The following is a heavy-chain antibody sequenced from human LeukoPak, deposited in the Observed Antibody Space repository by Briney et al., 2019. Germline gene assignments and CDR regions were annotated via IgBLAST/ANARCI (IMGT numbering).Heavy chain of an antibody. D-gene: IGHD2-2*01. CDR2: INHSGST. CDR1: GGSFSGYY. V-gene: IGHV4-34*01. Sequence: SDTLSLTCAVYGGSFSGYYWSWIRQPPGKGLEWIGEINHSGSTNYNPSLKSRVTISVDTSKNQFSLKLSSVTAADTAVYYCASIPRPRPLVVAIDYWGQGTLVTVSS. J-gene: IGHJ4*02. CDR3: ASIPRPRPLVVAIDY.